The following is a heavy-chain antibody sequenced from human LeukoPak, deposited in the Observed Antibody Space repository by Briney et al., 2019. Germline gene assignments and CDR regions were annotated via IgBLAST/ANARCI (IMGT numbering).Heavy chain of an antibody. J-gene: IGHJ4*02. CDR3: ARAVVYVDYQIFDY. CDR1: GFTFSSYW. CDR2: IKQDGSEK. V-gene: IGHV3-7*01. Sequence: PGGSLRLSCAASGFTFSSYWMSWVRQAPGKGLEWVANIKQDGSEKYYVDSVKGRFTISRDNAKNSLYLQMNSLKAEDTAVYYCARAVVYVDYQIFDYWGQGTLVTVSS. D-gene: IGHD4-17*01.